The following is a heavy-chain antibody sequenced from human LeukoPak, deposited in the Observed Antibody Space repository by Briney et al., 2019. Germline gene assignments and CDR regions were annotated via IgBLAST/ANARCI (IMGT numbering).Heavy chain of an antibody. CDR1: GFTFSSYG. CDR3: AKETYDYGDFSFDY. V-gene: IGHV3-30*18. D-gene: IGHD4-17*01. Sequence: GGSLRLSCAASGFTFSSYGMHWVRQAPGKGLEWVAVISYDGSNKYYADSVKGRSTISRDNSKNTLYLQMNSLRAEDTAVYYCAKETYDYGDFSFDYWGQGTLVTVSS. J-gene: IGHJ4*02. CDR2: ISYDGSNK.